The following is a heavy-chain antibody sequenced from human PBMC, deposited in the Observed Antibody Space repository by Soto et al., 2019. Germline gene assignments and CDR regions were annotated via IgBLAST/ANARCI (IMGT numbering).Heavy chain of an antibody. CDR3: ASEYCSGGRCYYYGMDV. J-gene: IGHJ6*02. V-gene: IGHV3-33*01. CDR1: GFTFSSYG. CDR2: IWYDGSNK. Sequence: QVQLVESGGGVVQPGRSLRLSCAASGFTFSSYGMHWVRQAPGKGLEWVAVIWYDGSNKYYADSVKGRFTISRENSEKTLYLQMTSLRAEDTAVYYCASEYCSGGRCYYYGMDVWGQGTTVTVSS. D-gene: IGHD2-15*01.